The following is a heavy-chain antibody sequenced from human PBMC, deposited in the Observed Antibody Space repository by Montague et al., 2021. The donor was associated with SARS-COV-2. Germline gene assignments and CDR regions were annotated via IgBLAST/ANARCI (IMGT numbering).Heavy chain of an antibody. J-gene: IGHJ3*02. V-gene: IGHV4-59*08. CDR2: IYYSGST. CDR3: ARLLTGSDAFDI. Sequence: SETLSLTCTVSGGSISSYYWSWIRQPPGKGLEWIGYIYYSGSTNYNPSLKSRVTISVDTSKNQFSLKLSSVTAADTAMFYCARLLTGSDAFDIWGQGTMVTVSS. D-gene: IGHD3-9*01. CDR1: GGSISSYY.